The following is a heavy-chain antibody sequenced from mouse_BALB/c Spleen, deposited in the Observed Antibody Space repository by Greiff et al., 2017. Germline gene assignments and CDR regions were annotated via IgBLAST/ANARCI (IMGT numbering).Heavy chain of an antibody. CDR2: IWAGGST. CDR3: AKNRYENAMDY. D-gene: IGHD2-14*01. V-gene: IGHV2-9*02. Sequence: VQLVESGPGLVAPSQSLSITCTVSGFSLTSYGVHWVRQPPGKGLEWLGVIWAGGSTNYNSALMSRLSISKDNSKSQVFLKMNSLQTDDTAMYYCAKNRYENAMDYWGQGTSVTVSS. J-gene: IGHJ4*01. CDR1: GFSLTSYG.